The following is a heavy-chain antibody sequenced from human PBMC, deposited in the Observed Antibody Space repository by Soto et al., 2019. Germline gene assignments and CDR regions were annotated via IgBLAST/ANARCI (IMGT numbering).Heavy chain of an antibody. V-gene: IGHV3-23*01. Sequence: EMQLLESGGGLVQPGGSLRLSCAASELTFSGSAMSWVRQAPGKGLEWVSAISGTGGRTYYADSVKGRFSISRDNSKNTLYLHMNSLRAEDTAIYYCAEELHHGDYVFGYWGQGTLVTVSS. CDR3: AEELHHGDYVFGY. J-gene: IGHJ4*02. D-gene: IGHD4-17*01. CDR1: ELTFSGSA. CDR2: ISGTGGRT.